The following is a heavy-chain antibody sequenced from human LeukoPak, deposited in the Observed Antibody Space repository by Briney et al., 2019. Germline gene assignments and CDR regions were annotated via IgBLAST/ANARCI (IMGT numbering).Heavy chain of an antibody. Sequence: TSSETLSLTCTVSGGSISSYYWSWIRQPPGKGLEWIGYIYYSGSTNYNPSLKSRVTISVDTSKNQFSLKLSSVTAADTAVYYCARDFWGAYYMDVWGKGTTVNVSS. J-gene: IGHJ6*03. CDR1: GGSISSYY. D-gene: IGHD3-16*01. CDR3: ARDFWGAYYMDV. V-gene: IGHV4-59*01. CDR2: IYYSGST.